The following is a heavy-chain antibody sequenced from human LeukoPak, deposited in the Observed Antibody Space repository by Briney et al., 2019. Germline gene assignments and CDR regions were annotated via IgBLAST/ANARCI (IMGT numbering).Heavy chain of an antibody. Sequence: SETLSLTCTVSGGSISSSSYYWGWIRQPPGKGLEWIGSIYYSGSTYYNPSLKSRVTISVDTSKNQFSLKLSSVTAADTAVYYCASSVGATMGVVDYWGQGTLVTVSS. J-gene: IGHJ4*02. CDR2: IYYSGST. D-gene: IGHD1-26*01. CDR3: ASSVGATMGVVDY. V-gene: IGHV4-39*07. CDR1: GGSISSSSYY.